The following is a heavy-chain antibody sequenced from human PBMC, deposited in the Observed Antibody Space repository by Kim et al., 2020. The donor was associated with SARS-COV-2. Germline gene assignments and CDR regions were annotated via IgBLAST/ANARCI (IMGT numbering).Heavy chain of an antibody. Sequence: TPSVTRRVTISVDTAKNQFSLKLSSVTAADTAVYYCARGPPIGGGDCYSHWGQGTLVTVSS. J-gene: IGHJ4*02. CDR3: ARGPPIGGGDCYSH. V-gene: IGHV4-30-2*05. D-gene: IGHD2-21*02.